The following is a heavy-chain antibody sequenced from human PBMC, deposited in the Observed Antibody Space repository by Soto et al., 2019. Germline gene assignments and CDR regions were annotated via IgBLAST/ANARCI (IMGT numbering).Heavy chain of an antibody. CDR1: GFTFSSYI. J-gene: IGHJ6*02. Sequence: GGSLRLSCAASGFTFSSYIMNWVLQAPGKGLEWVSSISSSSSYIYYADSVKGRFTISRDNAKNSLYLQMNSLRDEDTAVYYCARVVVVIPPGYYYAMDVWGQGTTVTVSS. CDR3: ARVVVVIPPGYYYAMDV. V-gene: IGHV3-21*01. CDR2: ISSSSSYI. D-gene: IGHD3-22*01.